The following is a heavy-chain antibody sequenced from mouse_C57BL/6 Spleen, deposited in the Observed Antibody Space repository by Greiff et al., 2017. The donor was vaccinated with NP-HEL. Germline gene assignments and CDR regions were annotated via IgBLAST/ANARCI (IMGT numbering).Heavy chain of an antibody. CDR1: GYTFTSYW. D-gene: IGHD2-12*01. Sequence: QVQLQQSGAELVKPGASVKLSCKASGYTFTSYWMHWVKQRPGQGLEWIGMIRPNSGSTNYNEKFKSKATLTVDKSSSTAYMQLSSLTSEDSAVYYCAIDSFYAMDYWGQGTSVTVSS. CDR2: IRPNSGST. V-gene: IGHV1-64*01. CDR3: AIDSFYAMDY. J-gene: IGHJ4*01.